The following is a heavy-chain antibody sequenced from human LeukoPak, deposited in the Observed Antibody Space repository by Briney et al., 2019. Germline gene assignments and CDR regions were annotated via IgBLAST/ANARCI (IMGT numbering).Heavy chain of an antibody. J-gene: IGHJ4*02. CDR3: ARGKTGYSSSWDY. V-gene: IGHV3-53*01. CDR2: IYSGGST. D-gene: IGHD6-13*01. CDR1: GFTVSSNY. Sequence: GSLRLSCAASGFTVSSNYMSWVRQAPGKGLEWVSVIYSGGSTYYADSVKGRFTISRDNSKNTLYLQMNSLRAEDTAVYYCARGKTGYSSSWDYWGQGTLVTVSS.